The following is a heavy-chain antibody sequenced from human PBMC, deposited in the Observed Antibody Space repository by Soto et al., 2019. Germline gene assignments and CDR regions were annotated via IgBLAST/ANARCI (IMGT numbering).Heavy chain of an antibody. J-gene: IGHJ3*02. CDR1: GFTFDDYT. CDR2: ISWDGGST. V-gene: IGHV3-43*01. Sequence: QPGGSLRLSCAASGFTFDDYTMHWVRQAPGKGLEWVSLISWDGGSTYYADSVKGRFTISRDNSKNSLYLQMNSLRTEDTALYYCSTVGATPGSPSFDIWGQGTMVTVSS. CDR3: STVGATPGSPSFDI. D-gene: IGHD1-26*01.